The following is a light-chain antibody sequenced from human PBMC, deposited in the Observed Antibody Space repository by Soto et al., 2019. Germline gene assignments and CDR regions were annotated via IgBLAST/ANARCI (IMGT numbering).Light chain of an antibody. V-gene: IGKV3-11*01. CDR1: QSVDRY. J-gene: IGKJ2*02. CDR3: QQRGKWPST. CDR2: EAY. Sequence: EVVLTQSPDTLSLSPGETATLSCRASQSVDRYVAWYQQKVGQAPRLLIYEAYTRATGVGARFTGSGSATDFSLTIEPEDFAVYYCQQRGKWPSTFGPGTKVE.